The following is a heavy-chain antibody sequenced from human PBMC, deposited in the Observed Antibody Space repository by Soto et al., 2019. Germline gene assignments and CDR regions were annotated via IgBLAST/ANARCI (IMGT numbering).Heavy chain of an antibody. J-gene: IGHJ3*02. CDR3: ERGKDWKRSTFEI. CDR1: CGSLTDHY. D-gene: IGHD1-1*01. V-gene: IGHV4-59*11. CDR2: VYYSGGT. Sequence: QVQLQESGPGLVKPSETLSLTCTVACGSLTDHYWNWFRQSTGKGLHWIGYVYYSGGTNYNPSLKTRVTMSNATSNNQYSLNLRPVTAADTTVYYCERGKDWKRSTFEIWGQGTMVSISS.